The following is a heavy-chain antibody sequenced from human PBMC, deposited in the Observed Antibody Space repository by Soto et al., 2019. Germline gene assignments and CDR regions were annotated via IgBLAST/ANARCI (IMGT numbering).Heavy chain of an antibody. D-gene: IGHD4-4*01. CDR2: IYQSGST. CDR1: GVSINAGGYS. V-gene: IGHV4-30-2*06. CDR3: ARGDYNDDFDF. Sequence: QVQLQESGPGLVKPSQTLSLTCAVSGVSINAGGYSWNWIRQSPGKALGWMGHIYQSGSTYYKPSLKGRITISVDMSKNDFSLEVTSVTPADTAVYFCARGDYNDDFDFWGQGALVTVSS. J-gene: IGHJ4*02.